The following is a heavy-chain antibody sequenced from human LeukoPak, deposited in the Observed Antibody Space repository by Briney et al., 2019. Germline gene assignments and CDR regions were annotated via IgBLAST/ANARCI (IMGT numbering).Heavy chain of an antibody. CDR2: FDPEDGET. D-gene: IGHD1-26*01. Sequence: ASVKVSCKDSGYTLTELSMHWVRQTPGKGLEWVGGFDPEDGETIYAQEFQGRVTMTEDTSTDTAYMDLSSLRSEDTAVYYCASIRGGGYLAAFDFWGQGTMVTVSS. CDR1: GYTLTELS. J-gene: IGHJ3*01. CDR3: ASIRGGGYLAAFDF. V-gene: IGHV1-24*01.